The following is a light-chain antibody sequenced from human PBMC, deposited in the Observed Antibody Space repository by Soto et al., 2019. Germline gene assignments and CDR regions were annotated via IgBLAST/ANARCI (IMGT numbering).Light chain of an antibody. CDR2: GAS. V-gene: IGKV3D-20*02. J-gene: IGKJ1*01. CDR1: QSITNNY. Sequence: IVLTHAPGTLSFSPGEIATLSFRASQSITNNYLSWYQQKPGLAHRLLIYGASSRATGIPDRFSGSGSGTDFTLTISRLEPEDFAMYYCQQRSNWPRTFGQGTKVDNK. CDR3: QQRSNWPRT.